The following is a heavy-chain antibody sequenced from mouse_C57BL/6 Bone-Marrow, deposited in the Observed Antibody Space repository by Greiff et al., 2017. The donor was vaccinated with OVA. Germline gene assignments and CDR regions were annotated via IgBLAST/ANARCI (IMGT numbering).Heavy chain of an antibody. CDR3: ARRVLGGGFAY. J-gene: IGHJ3*01. Sequence: EVQLQQSGPELVKPGASVKIPCKASGYTFTDYNMDWVKQSHGKSLEWIGDINPNNGGTIYNQKFKGKATLTVDKSSRTAYMEIRSLTSEDIAVYYWARRVLGGGFAYWGQGTLVTVSA. CDR1: GYTFTDYN. CDR2: INPNNGGT. V-gene: IGHV1-18*01.